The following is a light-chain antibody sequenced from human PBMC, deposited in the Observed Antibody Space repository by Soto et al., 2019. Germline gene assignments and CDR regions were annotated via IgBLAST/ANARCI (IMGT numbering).Light chain of an antibody. CDR2: DAS. Sequence: EIVLTQSPATLSLSPGERATLSYRASQSVSSYLAWYQQKSGQAPRRLIYDASNRATGITARFSGSGSGTDFTLTISSLEPEDFAVYYCQQRSNWPRTFGGGTKGEIK. CDR3: QQRSNWPRT. V-gene: IGKV3-11*01. J-gene: IGKJ4*01. CDR1: QSVSSY.